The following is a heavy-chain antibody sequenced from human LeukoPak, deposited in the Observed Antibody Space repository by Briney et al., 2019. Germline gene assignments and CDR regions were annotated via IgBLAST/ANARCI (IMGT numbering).Heavy chain of an antibody. V-gene: IGHV3-23*01. CDR1: GFTFSSYS. J-gene: IGHJ4*02. CDR3: AKGVVRYCSGGSCYSEYYFDY. CDR2: ISGSGGST. Sequence: PGGSLRLSCAASGFTFSSYSMNWVRQAPGKGLEWVSAISGSGGSTYYADSVKGRFTISRDNSKNTLYLQMNSLRAEDTAVYYCAKGVVRYCSGGSCYSEYYFDYWGQGTLVTVSS. D-gene: IGHD2-15*01.